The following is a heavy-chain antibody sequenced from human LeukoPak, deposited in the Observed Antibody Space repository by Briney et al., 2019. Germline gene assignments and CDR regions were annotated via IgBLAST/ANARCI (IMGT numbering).Heavy chain of an antibody. V-gene: IGHV4-30-2*01. D-gene: IGHD1-20*01. Sequence: SETLSLTCTVSGGSISSGGYYWSWIRQPPGKGLEWIGYIHHSGSTNYSPSLKSRVTISVDRSKNQFSLNLSSVTAADTAVYYCARGGGLTADYWGQGTLVTVSS. CDR3: ARGGGLTADY. J-gene: IGHJ4*02. CDR2: IHHSGST. CDR1: GGSISSGGYY.